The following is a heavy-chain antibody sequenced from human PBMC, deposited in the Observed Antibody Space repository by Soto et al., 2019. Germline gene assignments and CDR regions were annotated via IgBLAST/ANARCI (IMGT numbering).Heavy chain of an antibody. CDR3: ARVAYYYGSGSSYWYFDL. D-gene: IGHD3-10*01. CDR1: GGSFSGYY. J-gene: IGHJ2*01. V-gene: IGHV4-34*01. Sequence: QVQLQQWGAGLLKPSETLSLTCAVYGGSFSGYYWSWIRQPPGKGLEWIGQINHSGSTNYNPSLKSRVTVSVDTSKTQFSLKLSSVTAADTAVYYCARVAYYYGSGSSYWYFDLWGRGTLVTVSS. CDR2: INHSGST.